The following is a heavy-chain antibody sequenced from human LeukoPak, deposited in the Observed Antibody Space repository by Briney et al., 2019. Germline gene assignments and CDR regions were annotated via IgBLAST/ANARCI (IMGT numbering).Heavy chain of an antibody. Sequence: ASVKVSCKTSGYTFTSYGVSWVRQAPGQELEWMGWISVYNGNTIYAEKLQGRVTVTTDTSTTTAYMELRSLRSDDTAVYYCARAQTTGFGESIDYWGQGTLVTVSS. CDR2: ISVYNGNT. J-gene: IGHJ4*02. CDR3: ARAQTTGFGESIDY. D-gene: IGHD3-10*01. V-gene: IGHV1-18*01. CDR1: GYTFTSYG.